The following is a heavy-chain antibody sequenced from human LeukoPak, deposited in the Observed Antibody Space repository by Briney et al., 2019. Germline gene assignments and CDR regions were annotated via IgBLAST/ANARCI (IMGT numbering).Heavy chain of an antibody. CDR3: ARESGGNPGDY. D-gene: IGHD4-23*01. J-gene: IGHJ4*02. V-gene: IGHV1-2*02. CDR1: GYTFTGYY. CDR2: TNPNSGGT. Sequence: ASVKVSCKASGYTFTGYYIHWVRQAPGQGLEWMGWTNPNSGGTNYAQKFQGRVTMTRDTSISTAYMELSRLRSDDTAVYYCARESGGNPGDYWGQGTLVTVSS.